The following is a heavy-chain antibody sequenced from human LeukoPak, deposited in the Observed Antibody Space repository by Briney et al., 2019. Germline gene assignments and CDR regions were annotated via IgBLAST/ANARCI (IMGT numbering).Heavy chain of an antibody. CDR2: IKSKTDGGTT. V-gene: IGHV3-15*01. J-gene: IGHJ6*03. CDR3: TANYYYYMDV. Sequence: PGGSLRLSCAASGFTFSNAWMSWVRQASGKGLEWVGRIKSKTDGGTTDYAAPVKGRFTISRDDSKSTLYPQMNSLKTEDTAVYYCTANYYYYMDVWGKGTTVTVSS. CDR1: GFTFSNAW.